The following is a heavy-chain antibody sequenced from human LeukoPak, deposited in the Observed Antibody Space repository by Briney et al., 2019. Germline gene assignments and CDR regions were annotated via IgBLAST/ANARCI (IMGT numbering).Heavy chain of an antibody. D-gene: IGHD2-21*01. CDR1: GGSLNFHY. CDR2: IYYNGGT. J-gene: IGHJ3*02. Sequence: SETLSLTCSVSGGSLNFHYWTWIRQPPGKGLECIGDIYYNGGTAYAPSLKSRVTMSLDTTKNQVFLRLDSVTAADTAVYFCGRVVPTGRAFDNWGHGTMVTVSS. CDR3: GRVVPTGRAFDN. V-gene: IGHV4-59*11.